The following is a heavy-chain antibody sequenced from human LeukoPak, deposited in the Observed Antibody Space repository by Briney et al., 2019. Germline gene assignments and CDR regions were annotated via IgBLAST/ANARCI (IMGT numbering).Heavy chain of an antibody. CDR2: INPNSGGT. V-gene: IGHV1-2*04. CDR1: GYTFTGYY. Sequence: GASVKVSCKASGYTFTGYYMHWVRQAPGQGLEWMGWINPNSGGTNYAQKFQGWVTMTRDTSISTAYMELSRLRSDDTAVYYCARVLASTGAYCGGDCYHYYFDYWGQGTLVTVSS. D-gene: IGHD2-21*02. CDR3: ARVLASTGAYCGGDCYHYYFDY. J-gene: IGHJ4*02.